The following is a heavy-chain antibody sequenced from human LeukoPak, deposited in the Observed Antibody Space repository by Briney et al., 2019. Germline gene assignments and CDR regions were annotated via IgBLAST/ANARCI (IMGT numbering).Heavy chain of an antibody. CDR1: GFTFSSYA. D-gene: IGHD4-17*01. CDR3: AKDEQSYGDYVWAVDY. J-gene: IGHJ4*02. Sequence: PGGSLRLSCAASGFTFSSYAMSWVRQAPGKGLEWVSAISGSGGSTYYADSVKGRFTISRDNSKNTLYLQMNSLRAEDTAVYYCAKDEQSYGDYVWAVDYWGQGTLVTVSS. V-gene: IGHV3-23*01. CDR2: ISGSGGST.